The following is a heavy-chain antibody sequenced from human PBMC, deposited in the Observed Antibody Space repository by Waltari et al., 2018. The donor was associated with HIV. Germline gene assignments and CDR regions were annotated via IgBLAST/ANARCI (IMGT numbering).Heavy chain of an antibody. CDR1: GFTFSSYE. V-gene: IGHV3-48*03. D-gene: IGHD3-10*01. Sequence: EVQLVESGGGLVQPGGSLRLSCAASGFTFSSYEMNWVRQAPGKGLEWVSYISSIGSTIYYADSVRGRFTISRDNAKNSRYLQMNSLRAEDTAVYYCARDRPAAPGDIWGQGTMVTVSS. CDR2: ISSIGSTI. J-gene: IGHJ3*02. CDR3: ARDRPAAPGDI.